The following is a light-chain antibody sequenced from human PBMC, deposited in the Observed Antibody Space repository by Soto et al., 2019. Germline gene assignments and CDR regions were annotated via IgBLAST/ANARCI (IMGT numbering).Light chain of an antibody. CDR2: DAS. CDR3: QQRSNWPPVT. Sequence: EIVLTQSPATLSLSPGERATLSCRASQSVSSYLAWYQQKPGQAPRLLIYDASNRATGIPARFSGSGSGTDVTLTSSSLEPEDFAIYYCQQRSNWPPVTFGGGTKVGIK. CDR1: QSVSSY. J-gene: IGKJ4*01. V-gene: IGKV3-11*01.